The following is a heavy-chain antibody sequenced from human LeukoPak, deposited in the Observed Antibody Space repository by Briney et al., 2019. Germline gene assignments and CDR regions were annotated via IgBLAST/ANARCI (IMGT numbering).Heavy chain of an antibody. J-gene: IGHJ4*02. CDR3: ARRFDS. V-gene: IGHV3-69-1*01. CDR1: GFSFTDYS. Sequence: PGGSLRLSCAASGFSFTDYSMNWVRQAPGRGLQWISYIGPGGDTYYADSVTGRFTVSRDTAKNSLYLQMNGLRVEDTAVYYCARRFDSWGQGTLVTVSS. CDR2: IGPGGDT.